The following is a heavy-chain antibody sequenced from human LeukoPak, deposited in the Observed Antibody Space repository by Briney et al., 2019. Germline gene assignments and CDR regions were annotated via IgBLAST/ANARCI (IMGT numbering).Heavy chain of an antibody. CDR3: ARQRMVDV. V-gene: IGHV3-7*03. CDR1: GFTFSSYW. J-gene: IGHJ6*04. CDR2: IKKDGSEK. Sequence: GGSLRLSCAASGFTFSSYWMSWGRQAPAKGLEWVASIKKDGSEKNYVDSVKGRFTISRDNAKNSLYLQMNSLRAEDTAIYYCARQRMVDVWGKGTTVIVSS. D-gene: IGHD2-15*01.